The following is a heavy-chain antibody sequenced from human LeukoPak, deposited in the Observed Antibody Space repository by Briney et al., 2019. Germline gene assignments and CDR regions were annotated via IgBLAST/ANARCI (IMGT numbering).Heavy chain of an antibody. CDR1: GFTFRNYA. CDR3: ARRGYYDYSGYDY. J-gene: IGHJ4*02. V-gene: IGHV3-21*01. D-gene: IGHD3-22*01. Sequence: GGSLRLSCAASGFTFRNYAMNWVRQAPGKGLEWVSSIGGSSSDIYYADSVKGRFTISRDNAKNSLYLQMSSLRAEDTAIYYCARRGYYDYSGYDYWGQGTLVTVSS. CDR2: IGGSSSDI.